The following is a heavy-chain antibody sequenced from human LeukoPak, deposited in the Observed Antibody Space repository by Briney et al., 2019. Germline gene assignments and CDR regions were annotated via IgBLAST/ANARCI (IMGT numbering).Heavy chain of an antibody. J-gene: IGHJ4*02. CDR2: IHESGST. CDR1: GGSLSAYY. V-gene: IGHV4-59*01. D-gene: IGHD4-17*01. CDR3: ARVLSLDYGDFYFDS. Sequence: SETLSLTCAVSGGSLSAYYWNWIRQPPGKGLEWIGYIHESGSTNDNPFLKSRVTISVDTSKNHFSLRLTSVTPADTAVYYCARVLSLDYGDFYFDSWGQGTLVTVSS.